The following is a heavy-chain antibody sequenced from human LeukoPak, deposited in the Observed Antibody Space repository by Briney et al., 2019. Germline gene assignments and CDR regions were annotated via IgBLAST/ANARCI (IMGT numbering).Heavy chain of an antibody. V-gene: IGHV3-9*01. CDR2: ISWNGGST. CDR3: TKELYTTNHFDS. J-gene: IGHJ4*02. CDR1: GFTFDDHG. Sequence: GRSLRLSCAASGFTFDDHGMHWVRQGPGKGLEWVSGISWNGGSTGYAGSVKGRSTISRDNTKNSLYLQMNSLRPEDTAFYYCTKELYTTNHFDSWGQGTLVTVSS. D-gene: IGHD2-2*02.